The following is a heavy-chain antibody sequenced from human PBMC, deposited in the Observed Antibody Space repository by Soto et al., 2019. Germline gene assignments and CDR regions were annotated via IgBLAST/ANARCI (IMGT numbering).Heavy chain of an antibody. CDR2: IIPIFGTA. CDR1: GGTFSSYA. Sequence: QVQLVQSGAEVKKPGSSVKVSCKASGGTFSSYAISWVRQAPGQGLEWMGGIIPIFGTANYAQKFQGRVTITADESTSTAYMELTSLRSEDTAVYYCARDRGYCSGGSCYSGLGSGMDVWGQGTTVTVSS. J-gene: IGHJ6*02. CDR3: ARDRGYCSGGSCYSGLGSGMDV. V-gene: IGHV1-69*01. D-gene: IGHD2-15*01.